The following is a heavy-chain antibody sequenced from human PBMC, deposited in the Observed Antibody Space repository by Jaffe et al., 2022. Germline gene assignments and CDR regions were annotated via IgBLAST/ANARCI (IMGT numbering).Heavy chain of an antibody. CDR3: ARANEYSYGLGGPLLY. D-gene: IGHD5-18*01. V-gene: IGHV4-59*01. CDR2: IYYSGST. CDR1: GGSISSYY. Sequence: QVQLQESGPGLVKPSETLSLTCTVSGGSISSYYWSWIRQPPGKGLEWIGYIYYSGSTNYNPSLKSRVTISVDTSKNQFSLKLSSVTAADTAVYYCARANEYSYGLGGPLLYWGQGTLVTVSS. J-gene: IGHJ4*02.